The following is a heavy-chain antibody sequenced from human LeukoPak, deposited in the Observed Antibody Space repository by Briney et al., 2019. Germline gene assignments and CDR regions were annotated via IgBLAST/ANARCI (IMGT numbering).Heavy chain of an antibody. CDR2: IYTSGST. V-gene: IGHV4-4*07. Sequence: PSETLSLTCTDSGGSISSYYWSWIRQPAGKGLEWIGRIYTSGSTNYNPSLKSRVTMSVDTSRNQFSLKLSSVTAADTAVYYCARDRELAAAGNWFDPWGQGTLVTVSS. D-gene: IGHD6-13*01. CDR1: GGSISSYY. CDR3: ARDRELAAAGNWFDP. J-gene: IGHJ5*02.